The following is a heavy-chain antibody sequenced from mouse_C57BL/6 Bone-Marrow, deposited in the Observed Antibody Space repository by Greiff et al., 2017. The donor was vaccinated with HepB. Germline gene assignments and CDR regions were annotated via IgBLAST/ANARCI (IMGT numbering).Heavy chain of an antibody. Sequence: VQLKQSGAELVRLGASVKLSCTASGFNIKDDYMHWVKQRPEQGLEWIGWIDPENGDTEYASKFQGKATITADTSSNTAYLQLSSLTSEDTAVYYCTHSNPSYWYFDVWGTGTTVTVSS. CDR1: GFNIKDDY. D-gene: IGHD2-5*01. CDR3: THSNPSYWYFDV. V-gene: IGHV14-4*01. CDR2: IDPENGDT. J-gene: IGHJ1*03.